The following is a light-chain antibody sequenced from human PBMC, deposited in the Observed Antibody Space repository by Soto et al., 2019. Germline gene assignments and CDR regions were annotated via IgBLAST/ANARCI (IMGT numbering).Light chain of an antibody. J-gene: IGKJ4*01. CDR2: GAS. CDR1: QSVSSN. V-gene: IGKV3-15*01. CDR3: QQYNNWPHPLT. Sequence: EIVMTQSPATLSVSPGERATLSCRASQSVSSNLAWYQQKPGQAPRLLIYGASTRATGIPARFSGSGSGTEFPLTISSLQSEDFAVYYCQQYNNWPHPLTFGGGTKVEIK.